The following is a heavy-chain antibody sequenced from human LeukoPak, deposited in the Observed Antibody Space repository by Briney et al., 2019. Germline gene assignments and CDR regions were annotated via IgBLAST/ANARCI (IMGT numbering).Heavy chain of an antibody. D-gene: IGHD1-26*01. J-gene: IGHJ6*02. CDR1: GSTFTSYY. CDR3: ARATNFYYYYGMDV. V-gene: IGHV1-46*01. Sequence: ASVKVSCTASGSTFTSYYIHWVRQAPGQGLEWMGVINPSSRAKNYAQKFHARVTMTSDTSTSTVYLELSSQRSEDTTVYYCARATNFYYYYGMDVWGQGTTVTASS. CDR2: INPSSRAK.